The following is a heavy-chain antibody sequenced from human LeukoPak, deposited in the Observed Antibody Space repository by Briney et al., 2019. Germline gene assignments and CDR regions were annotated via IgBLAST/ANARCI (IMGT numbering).Heavy chain of an antibody. J-gene: IGHJ4*02. CDR1: GLTFSDYY. D-gene: IGHD2-15*01. CDR3: AREDGYCSGGNCYSYFDS. CDR2: IKKTGSET. V-gene: IGHV3-7*01. Sequence: PGGSLRLSCAASGLTFSDYYMSWIRQAPGKGLEWVAYIKKTGSETYYVDSVKGRFTITRDNTRNSLFLQMYSLRAEDTAVYFCAREDGYCSGGNCYSYFDSWGQGTLVTVSS.